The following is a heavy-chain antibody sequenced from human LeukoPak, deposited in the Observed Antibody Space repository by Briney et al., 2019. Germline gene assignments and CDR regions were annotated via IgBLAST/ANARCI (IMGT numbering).Heavy chain of an antibody. CDR3: ARGWALGTDYYYDSSGYRSVHDY. Sequence: PGGSLRLSCAASGFTFSSYAMSWVRQAPGKGLEWVSAISGSGGSTYYADSVKGRFTISRDNAKNSLYLQMNSLRAEDTAVYYCARGWALGTDYYYDSSGYRSVHDYWGQGTLVTVSS. D-gene: IGHD3-22*01. J-gene: IGHJ4*02. V-gene: IGHV3-23*01. CDR2: ISGSGGST. CDR1: GFTFSSYA.